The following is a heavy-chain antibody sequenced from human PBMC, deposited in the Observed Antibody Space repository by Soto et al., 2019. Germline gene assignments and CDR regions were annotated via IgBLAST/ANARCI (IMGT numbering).Heavy chain of an antibody. CDR3: ARDGYNSGDDY. Sequence: SETLSLTCTVSGGSISSGNYYWSWIRQPPGKGLEWIGYIYYSGSTYYNPSLKSRVTISVDTSKNQFSLKLSSVTAADTAVYYCARDGYNSGDDYWGQGTLVTVSS. V-gene: IGHV4-30-4*01. CDR1: GGSISSGNYY. J-gene: IGHJ4*02. CDR2: IYYSGST. D-gene: IGHD5-12*01.